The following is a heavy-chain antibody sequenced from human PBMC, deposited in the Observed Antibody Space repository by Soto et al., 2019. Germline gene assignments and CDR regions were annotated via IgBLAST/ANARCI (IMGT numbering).Heavy chain of an antibody. CDR2: IYWDYDK. D-gene: IGHD3-22*01. Sequence: QITLRESGPPLVKPTQTLTLTCTFSGFSLSTSGLGVGWIRQLPGKALEWLALIYWDYDKRYNPSLKSRLTITKDTSKNQVVLTMTNVDPVDTATYFCAHRIGPYDNIWFAPWGQGTLITVSS. J-gene: IGHJ5*02. V-gene: IGHV2-5*02. CDR3: AHRIGPYDNIWFAP. CDR1: GFSLSTSGLG.